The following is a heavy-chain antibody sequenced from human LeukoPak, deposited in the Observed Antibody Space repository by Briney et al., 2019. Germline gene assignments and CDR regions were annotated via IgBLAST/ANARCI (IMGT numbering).Heavy chain of an antibody. CDR2: ISYDGSNK. CDR3: ARPPVRGYSSSWYAYYFDY. CDR1: GFTFSSYA. J-gene: IGHJ4*02. Sequence: GGSLRLSCAASGFTFSSYAMHWVRQAPGKGLEWVAVISYDGSNKYYADSVKGRFTISRDNSKNTLYLQMNSLRAEDTAVYYCARPPVRGYSSSWYAYYFDYWGQGTLVTVSS. D-gene: IGHD6-13*01. V-gene: IGHV3-30*04.